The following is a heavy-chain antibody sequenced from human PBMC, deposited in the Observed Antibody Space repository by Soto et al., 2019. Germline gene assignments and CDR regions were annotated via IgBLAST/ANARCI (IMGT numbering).Heavy chain of an antibody. Sequence: AGGSLRLSCAASGFTFSSYAMHWVRQAPGKGLEWVAVISYDGSNKYYADSVKGRFTISRDNSKNTLYLQMNSLRAEDTAVYYCARSTSVPAALYYFDYWGQGTLVTVSS. CDR2: ISYDGSNK. CDR3: ARSTSVPAALYYFDY. D-gene: IGHD2-2*01. V-gene: IGHV3-30-3*01. CDR1: GFTFSSYA. J-gene: IGHJ4*02.